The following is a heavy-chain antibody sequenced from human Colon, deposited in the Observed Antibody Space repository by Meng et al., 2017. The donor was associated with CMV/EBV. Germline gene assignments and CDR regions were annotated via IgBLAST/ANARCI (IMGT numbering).Heavy chain of an antibody. J-gene: IGHJ5*02. CDR1: GYIFSGYY. D-gene: IGHD1-26*01. CDR3: ASSGSYSNWFDP. V-gene: IGHV1-2*02. CDR2: INPNSGGT. Sequence: ASVKVSCKASGYIFSGYYMHWVRQAPGQGLEWMGWINPNSGGTNYAQKFQGRVTMTRDTSISTAYMELSRLRSDDTAVYYCASSGSYSNWFDPWGQGTLVTVSS.